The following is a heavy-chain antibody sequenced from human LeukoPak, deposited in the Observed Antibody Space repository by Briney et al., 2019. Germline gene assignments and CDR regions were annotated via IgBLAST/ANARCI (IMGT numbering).Heavy chain of an antibody. CDR1: GFTFSSYS. CDR3: ARDFLYSSSWPYYFDY. D-gene: IGHD6-13*01. Sequence: GGSLRLSCAASGFTFSSYSMNWVRQAPGKGLEWGSSISSSSSYIYYADSVKGRFTISRDNAKNSLYLQMNSLRAEDTAVYYCARDFLYSSSWPYYFDYWGQGTLVTVSS. J-gene: IGHJ4*02. V-gene: IGHV3-21*01. CDR2: ISSSSSYI.